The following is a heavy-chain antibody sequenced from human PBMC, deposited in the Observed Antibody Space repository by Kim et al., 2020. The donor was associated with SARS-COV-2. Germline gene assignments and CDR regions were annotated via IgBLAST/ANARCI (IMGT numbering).Heavy chain of an antibody. J-gene: IGHJ4*02. CDR2: INPNSGGT. CDR1: GYTFTGYY. V-gene: IGHV1-2*02. Sequence: ASVKVSCKASGYTFTGYYMHWVRQAPGQGLEWMGWINPNSGGTNYAQKFQGRVTMTRDTSISTAYMELSRLRSDDTAVYYCARGPPAYSSGWPTSRDYWGQGTLVTVSS. D-gene: IGHD6-19*01. CDR3: ARGPPAYSSGWPTSRDY.